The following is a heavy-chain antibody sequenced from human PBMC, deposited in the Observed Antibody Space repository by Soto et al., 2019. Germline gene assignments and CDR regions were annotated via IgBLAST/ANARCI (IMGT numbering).Heavy chain of an antibody. D-gene: IGHD6-13*01. J-gene: IGHJ6*02. CDR3: HTIGAPHV. CDR1: GFTFSSYA. CDR2: ISGSGSTT. V-gene: IGHV3-23*01. Sequence: GGSLRLSCAASGFTFSSYAMSWVRQAPGKGLEWVSGISGSGSTTYYADSVKGRFSISRDNAESTLHLQMDSLRVEDTAVYYCHTIGAPHVSGQGTTVTVSS.